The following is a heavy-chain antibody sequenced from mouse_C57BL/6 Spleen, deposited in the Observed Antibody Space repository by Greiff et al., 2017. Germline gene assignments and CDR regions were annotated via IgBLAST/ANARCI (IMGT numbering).Heavy chain of an antibody. CDR2: IYPGSGST. V-gene: IGHV1-55*01. CDR1: GYTFTSYW. CDR3: ARPSYDYAYAMDY. D-gene: IGHD2-4*01. J-gene: IGHJ4*01. Sequence: QVQLQQPGAELVKPGASVKMSCKASGYTFTSYWITWVKQRPGQGLEWIGDIYPGSGSTNYNEKFKSKATLPVDTSSSTAYMQLSSRTAEDSAVYYCARPSYDYAYAMDYWGQGTSVTVSS.